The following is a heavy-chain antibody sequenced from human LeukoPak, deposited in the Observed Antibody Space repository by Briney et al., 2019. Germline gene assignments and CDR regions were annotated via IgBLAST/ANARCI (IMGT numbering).Heavy chain of an antibody. CDR2: IIPILGIA. Sequence: GASVKVSCKASGSTFSSYAISWVRQAPGQGLEWMGRIIPILGIANYAQKFQGRVTITADKSTSTAYMELSSLRSEDTAVYYCARVSSGSYSSWGQGTLVTVSS. J-gene: IGHJ4*02. D-gene: IGHD1-26*01. V-gene: IGHV1-69*04. CDR3: ARVSSGSYSS. CDR1: GSTFSSYA.